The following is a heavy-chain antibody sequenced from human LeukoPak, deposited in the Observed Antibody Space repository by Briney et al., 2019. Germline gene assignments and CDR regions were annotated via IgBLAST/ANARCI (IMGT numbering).Heavy chain of an antibody. CDR1: GGSFSGYY. Sequence: KPSETLSLTCAVYGGSFSGYYWSWIRQPPGKGLEWIGEINRSGSTNYNPSLKRRVTISVDTSKNQFSLKLSSVTAADTAVYYCASSSIAARWSPPADYWGQGTLVTVSS. CDR3: ASSSIAARWSPPADY. V-gene: IGHV4-34*01. D-gene: IGHD6-6*01. J-gene: IGHJ4*02. CDR2: INRSGST.